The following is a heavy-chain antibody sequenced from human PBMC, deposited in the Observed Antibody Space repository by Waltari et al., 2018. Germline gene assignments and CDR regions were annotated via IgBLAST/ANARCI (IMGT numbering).Heavy chain of an antibody. V-gene: IGHV3-23*01. CDR2: ISVSDDT. CDR1: GFSFGSDA. J-gene: IGHJ4*02. D-gene: IGHD1-20*01. Sequence: EVQLLESGGDFVQPGGSLRLSCAISGFSFGSDAINWVRQAPGRGWGGVAAISVSDDTYYALSVNGRFTISRDTSRNTVYLHMNSLRAEDTAVYYCAKPFYNWDDPLDSWGQGTLVTVSS. CDR3: AKPFYNWDDPLDS.